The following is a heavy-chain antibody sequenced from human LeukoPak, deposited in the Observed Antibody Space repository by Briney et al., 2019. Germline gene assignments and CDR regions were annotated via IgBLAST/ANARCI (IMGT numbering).Heavy chain of an antibody. CDR3: AREGVTADGVDY. CDR2: IYYSGST. Sequence: PSETLSLTCTVSGGPISSGGYYWSWIRQHPGKGLEWIGYIYYSGSTYYNPSLKSRVTISVDTSKNQFSLKLSSVTAADTAVYYCAREGVTADGVDYWGQGTLVTVSS. J-gene: IGHJ4*02. D-gene: IGHD2-21*02. V-gene: IGHV4-31*03. CDR1: GGPISSGGYY.